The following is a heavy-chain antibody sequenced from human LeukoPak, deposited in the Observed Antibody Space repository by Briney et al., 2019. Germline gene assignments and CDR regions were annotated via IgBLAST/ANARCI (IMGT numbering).Heavy chain of an antibody. CDR2: INHSGNA. CDR3: ARGQGTVTTH. CDR1: GGSFSGYY. Sequence: PSGTLSLTCAVSGGSFSGYYWTWIRQPPGKGLEWIGEINHSGNANYNPSLKSRVTISLDMSENHFSLKLTPVTAADTAVYYCARGQGTVTTHWGQGTLVTVSS. V-gene: IGHV4-34*01. D-gene: IGHD4-17*01. J-gene: IGHJ4*02.